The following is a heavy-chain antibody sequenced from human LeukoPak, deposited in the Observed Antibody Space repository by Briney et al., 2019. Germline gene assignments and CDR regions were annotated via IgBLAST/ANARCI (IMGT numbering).Heavy chain of an antibody. CDR1: GFTFSSYG. D-gene: IGHD4-11*01. CDR2: ISGSGGST. J-gene: IGHJ4*02. Sequence: GGSLRLSCAASGFTFSSYGMSWVRQAPGKRLEWVSGISGSGGSTYYADSVKGRFTISRDNSKNTLYLQMNSLRAEDTAVYYCAKKSTTVITYYFDYWGQGTLVTVSS. V-gene: IGHV3-23*01. CDR3: AKKSTTVITYYFDY.